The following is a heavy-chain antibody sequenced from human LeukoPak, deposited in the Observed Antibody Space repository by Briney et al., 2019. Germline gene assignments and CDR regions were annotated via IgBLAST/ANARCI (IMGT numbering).Heavy chain of an antibody. V-gene: IGHV5-51*01. CDR1: GYIFTSYY. CDR3: ARLTNFDS. CDR2: IFPSDSKT. J-gene: IGHJ4*02. D-gene: IGHD3-9*01. Sequence: PGESLQISCQASGYIFTSYYISWGRQVPGRGLEWMGIIFPSDSKTRYSPSFQGQVTISVDKSINTAYLQWSSLKASDTAMYYCARLTNFDSWGQGTLVTVSS.